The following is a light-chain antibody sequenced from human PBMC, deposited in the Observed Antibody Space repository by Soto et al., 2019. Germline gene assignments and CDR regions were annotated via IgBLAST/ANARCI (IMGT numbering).Light chain of an antibody. CDR1: SSDVGAYNC. CDR2: DVS. Sequence: QSALTQPPSVSGSPGQSVTISCTGTSSDVGAYNCVSWYQQYPGKAPKLIIFDVSARPSGVPDRFSGSKSGNTASLTISGLQADDEADYYCCSYAGTYSPVLGGGTKVTVL. J-gene: IGLJ2*01. CDR3: CSYAGTYSPV. V-gene: IGLV2-11*01.